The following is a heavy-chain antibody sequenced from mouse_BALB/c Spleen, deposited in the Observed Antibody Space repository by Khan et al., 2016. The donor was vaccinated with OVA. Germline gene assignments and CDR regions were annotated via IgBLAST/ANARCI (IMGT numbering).Heavy chain of an antibody. CDR2: INTNTGEP. CDR1: GYTFTNYG. D-gene: IGHD2-3*01. Sequence: QIQLVQSGPELKKPGETVKISCKASGYTFTNYGMNWVKQAPGKGLKWMGWINTNTGEPTYAEEFTGRFAFSLETSATTAFLQISNLKNEDTATYFCARDGSYYAMDCWGQGTSVTVSS. CDR3: ARDGSYYAMDC. J-gene: IGHJ4*01. V-gene: IGHV9-3*02.